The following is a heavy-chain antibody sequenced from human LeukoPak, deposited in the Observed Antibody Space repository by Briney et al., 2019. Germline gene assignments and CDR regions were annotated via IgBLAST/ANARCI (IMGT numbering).Heavy chain of an antibody. D-gene: IGHD1-26*01. CDR1: GFTFSGYW. V-gene: IGHV3-7*01. CDR3: ARTVGDTPYDY. Sequence: GGPLRLSCAASGFTFSGYWMSWVRQAPGKGLEWVANIKPDGSEEYYVDSVKGRFTISRDNAKNSLYVQMNSLRAEDTAVYFCARTVGDTPYDYWGQGTLVTVSS. J-gene: IGHJ4*02. CDR2: IKPDGSEE.